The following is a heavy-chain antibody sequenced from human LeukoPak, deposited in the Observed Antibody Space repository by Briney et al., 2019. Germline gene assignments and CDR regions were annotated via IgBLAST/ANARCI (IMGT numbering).Heavy chain of an antibody. V-gene: IGHV4-59*08. D-gene: IGHD3-16*01. CDR3: ARWGLLRRHYYGMDV. CDR2: IYYSGST. J-gene: IGHJ6*02. Sequence: PSETLSLTCTVSGGSISSYYWSWIRQPPGKGLEWIGYIYYSGSTNYNPSLKSRDTISVDTSKNQFSLKLSSVTAADTAVYYCARWGLLRRHYYGMDVWGQGTTVTVSS. CDR1: GGSISSYY.